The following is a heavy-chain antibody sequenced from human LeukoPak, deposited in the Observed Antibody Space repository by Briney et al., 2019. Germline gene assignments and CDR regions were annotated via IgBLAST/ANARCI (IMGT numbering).Heavy chain of an antibody. V-gene: IGHV3-23*01. D-gene: IGHD4-17*01. CDR3: AKGDGDYLFDY. J-gene: IGHJ4*02. CDR2: ISGSGGST. Sequence: GGSPRLSCAASGFTFSSYAMSWVRQAPGKGLEWVSAISGSGGSTYYADSVKGRFTISRDNSKNTLYLQMNSLRSEDTAVYYCAKGDGDYLFDYWGQGTLVTVSS. CDR1: GFTFSSYA.